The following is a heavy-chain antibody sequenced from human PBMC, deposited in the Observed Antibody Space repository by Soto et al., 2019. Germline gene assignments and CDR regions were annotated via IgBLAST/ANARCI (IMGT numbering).Heavy chain of an antibody. Sequence: EVQLLESGGGLVQPGGSLRLSCPASGITFSNYAMSWVRQAPRKGLEWVSSISTSGGRPYYADSVKGRFTISRDNSKDTLYLQMNSLRVEDTAVYYCAKDHDRYDYVWGTYRYIDHWGQGTLVTVSS. CDR1: GITFSNYA. CDR3: AKDHDRYDYVWGTYRYIDH. J-gene: IGHJ4*02. CDR2: ISTSGGRP. V-gene: IGHV3-23*01. D-gene: IGHD3-16*02.